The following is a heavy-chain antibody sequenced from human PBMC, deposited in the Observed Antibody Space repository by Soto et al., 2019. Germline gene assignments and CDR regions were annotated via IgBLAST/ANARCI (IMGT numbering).Heavy chain of an antibody. CDR1: GGSVSSGSDY. Sequence: QVQLQESGPGLVKPSETLSLTCTVSGGSVSSGSDYWSWIRQPPGKGLEWIGYIYYRGSTNYDPPLKGRVTMSLDASKNQFSLELSSVTAADTAVYYCARGLQLWTLDYWGQGTLVTVSS. CDR2: IYYRGST. J-gene: IGHJ4*02. D-gene: IGHD5-18*01. CDR3: ARGLQLWTLDY. V-gene: IGHV4-61*01.